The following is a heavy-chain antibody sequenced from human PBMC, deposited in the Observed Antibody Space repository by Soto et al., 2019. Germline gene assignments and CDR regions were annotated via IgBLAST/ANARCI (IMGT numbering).Heavy chain of an antibody. J-gene: IGHJ4*02. CDR2: IGTAGDT. CDR3: ARDSGYSSGWSDFDY. D-gene: IGHD6-19*01. Sequence: LSLTCAASGFTFSSYDMHWVRQATGKGLEWVSAIGTAGDTYYPGSVKGRFTISRENAKNSMYLQMNSLRAEDTAVYYCARDSGYSSGWSDFDYWGQGTLVTVSS. V-gene: IGHV3-13*01. CDR1: GFTFSSYD.